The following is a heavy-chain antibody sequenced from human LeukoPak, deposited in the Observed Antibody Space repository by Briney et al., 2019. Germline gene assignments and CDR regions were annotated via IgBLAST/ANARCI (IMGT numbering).Heavy chain of an antibody. CDR3: ARVFYDILSPGVGFDI. J-gene: IGHJ3*02. CDR2: IYYSGST. Sequence: SETLSLTCTVSGGSISSYYWRWIPQPPGKGLDWIGYIYYSGSTNYNPSLKSRVTISVDASKNQFSLKLSSVTAADAAVYYCARVFYDILSPGVGFDIWGQGTMVTVSS. V-gene: IGHV4-59*01. CDR1: GGSISSYY. D-gene: IGHD3-9*01.